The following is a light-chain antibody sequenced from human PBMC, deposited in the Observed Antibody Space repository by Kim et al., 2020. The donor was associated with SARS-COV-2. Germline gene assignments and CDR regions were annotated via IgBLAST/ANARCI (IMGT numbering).Light chain of an antibody. CDR2: DVS. V-gene: IGLV2-14*03. CDR3: ASFASSNTWL. CDR1: SRDIGDYNY. Sequence: QSISISCTGTSRDIGDYNYVSWYQQHPGKAPKLLIYDVSERPSGVSSRFSGSKSGNTASLTISGLQTEDETDYYCASFASSNTWLFGGGTQLTVL. J-gene: IGLJ3*02.